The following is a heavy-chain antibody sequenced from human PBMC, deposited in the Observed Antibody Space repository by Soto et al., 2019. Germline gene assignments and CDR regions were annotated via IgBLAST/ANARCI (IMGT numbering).Heavy chain of an antibody. D-gene: IGHD1-7*01. Sequence: GGSLRLSCAASGFTFSSYEMNWVRQAPGKGLEWVSYISSSGSTIYYADSVKGRFTISRDNAKNSLYLQMNSLRAEDTAVYYCAREGITGTTSTYYYYGMDVWGQGTTVTV. CDR2: ISSSGSTI. CDR1: GFTFSSYE. V-gene: IGHV3-48*03. J-gene: IGHJ6*02. CDR3: AREGITGTTSTYYYYGMDV.